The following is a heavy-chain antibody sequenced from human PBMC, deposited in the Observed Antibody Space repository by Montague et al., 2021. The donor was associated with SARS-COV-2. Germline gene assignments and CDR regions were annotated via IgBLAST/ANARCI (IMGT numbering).Heavy chain of an antibody. CDR2: IYFSGGA. Sequence: SETLSLTCTVSGGSISPSYWFWIRQPPGKGLEWIGHIYFSGGANYNPSLKSRVAISVDTSKNQFSFKLKSVTAADTAVYYCARDVPWDCLEPWGQGTLVTVSS. V-gene: IGHV4-59*01. D-gene: IGHD2-21*01. CDR1: GGSISPSY. CDR3: ARDVPWDCLEP. J-gene: IGHJ5*02.